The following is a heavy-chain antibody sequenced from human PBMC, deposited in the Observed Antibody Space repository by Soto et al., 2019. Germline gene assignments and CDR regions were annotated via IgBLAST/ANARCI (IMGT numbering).Heavy chain of an antibody. CDR3: ARDSGYDAFDI. Sequence: SETLSLTCTVSGSSISSYYWSWIRQPPGKGLEWIGYIYYSGSTNYNPSLKSRVTISVDTSKNQFSLKLSSVTAADTAVYYCARDSGYDAFDIWGQGTMVTVSS. CDR2: IYYSGST. D-gene: IGHD3-10*01. CDR1: GSSISSYY. V-gene: IGHV4-59*01. J-gene: IGHJ3*02.